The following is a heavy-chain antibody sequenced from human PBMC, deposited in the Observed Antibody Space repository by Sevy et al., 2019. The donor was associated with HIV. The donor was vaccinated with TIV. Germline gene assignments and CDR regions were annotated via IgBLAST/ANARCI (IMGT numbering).Heavy chain of an antibody. J-gene: IGHJ4*02. CDR2: TSARDSST. V-gene: IGHV3-23*01. CDR1: GFTFSDYA. CDR3: TKAPDPSCKSTRCYYLDY. D-gene: IGHD2-2*01. Sequence: GGSLRLSCVASGFTFSDYAVSWVRQAPGKGLEWVAATSARDSSTYHATSVRGRFTISRDNSKNTLYLQMNSLRAEDTAVYYCTKAPDPSCKSTRCYYLDYWCQGALVTVSS.